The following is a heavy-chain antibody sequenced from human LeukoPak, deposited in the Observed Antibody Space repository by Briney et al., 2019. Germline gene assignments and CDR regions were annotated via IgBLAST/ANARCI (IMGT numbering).Heavy chain of an antibody. CDR1: GFTFSSYA. CDR2: ISGSGGST. Sequence: GGSLGLSCAASGFTFSSYAMSWVRQAPGKGLEWVSAISGSGGSTYYADSVKGRFTISRDNSKNTLYLQMNSMRAEDTAVYYCAKDFMAVAGNFDYWGQGTLVTVSS. D-gene: IGHD6-19*01. V-gene: IGHV3-23*01. J-gene: IGHJ4*02. CDR3: AKDFMAVAGNFDY.